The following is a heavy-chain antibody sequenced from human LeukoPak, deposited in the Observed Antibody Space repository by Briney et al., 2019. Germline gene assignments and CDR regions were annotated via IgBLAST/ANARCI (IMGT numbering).Heavy chain of an antibody. CDR3: AKDAFWVIYYYYYMDV. CDR1: GFTFSSYG. Sequence: GGSLRLSCAASGFTFSSYGMSWVRQAPGKGLEWVSAISGSGGSTYYADSVKGRFTISRDNSKNTLYLQMNSLRAEDTAVYYCAKDAFWVIYYYYYMDVWGKGTTVTISS. D-gene: IGHD3-22*01. V-gene: IGHV3-23*01. J-gene: IGHJ6*03. CDR2: ISGSGGST.